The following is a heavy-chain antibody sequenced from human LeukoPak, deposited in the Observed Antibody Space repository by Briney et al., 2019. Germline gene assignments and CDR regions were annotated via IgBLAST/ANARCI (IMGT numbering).Heavy chain of an antibody. CDR2: IYPGDSDT. CDR1: GYSFTSCW. J-gene: IGHJ5*02. D-gene: IGHD5-18*01. CDR3: ARVRRGYSYGYSGFDP. V-gene: IGHV5-51*01. Sequence: GESLKISCKGSGYSFTSCWIGWVRQMPGKGLEWMGIIYPGDSDTRYSPSFQGQVTISADKSISTAYLQWSSLKASDTAMYYCARVRRGYSYGYSGFDPWGQGTLVTVSS.